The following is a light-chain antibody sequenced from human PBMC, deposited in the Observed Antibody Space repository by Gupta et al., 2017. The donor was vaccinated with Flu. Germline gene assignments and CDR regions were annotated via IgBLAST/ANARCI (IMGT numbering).Light chain of an antibody. J-gene: IGKJ5*01. CDR1: QRISDSY. V-gene: IGKV3-20*01. CDR2: GAS. CDR3: QQFGSSSGIT. Sequence: TLSLSPGERATLSCRASQRISDSYSAWYQQKPGQAPRLLIHGASYRDTGIPERFTGSGSGTDFTLTITRREPEDFGVYYCQQFGSSSGITFGQGTXLEIK.